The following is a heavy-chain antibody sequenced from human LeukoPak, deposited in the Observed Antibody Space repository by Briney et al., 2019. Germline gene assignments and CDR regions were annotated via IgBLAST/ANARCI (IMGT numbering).Heavy chain of an antibody. J-gene: IGHJ4*02. CDR1: GYTFSSYY. Sequence: ASAKVSCKASGYTFSSYYMHWVRQAPGQGLEWMGIINPSGDTTSYAQKFHGRVIMSRDTSTSTVYMELRSLRSEDTAVYYCARRLGVGSGWYGAPFDFWGQGTLVTVSS. CDR2: INPSGDTT. V-gene: IGHV1-46*01. D-gene: IGHD6-19*01. CDR3: ARRLGVGSGWYGAPFDF.